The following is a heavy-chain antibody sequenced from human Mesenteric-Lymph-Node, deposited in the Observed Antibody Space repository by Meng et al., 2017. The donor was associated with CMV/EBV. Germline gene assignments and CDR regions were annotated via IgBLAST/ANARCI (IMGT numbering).Heavy chain of an antibody. D-gene: IGHD7-27*01. J-gene: IGHJ4*02. V-gene: IGHV3-23*01. CDR3: AKDRLLGIRGNFDY. CDR2: IRGSGGST. Sequence: SGFAFGRYDMSWVRQAPGKGLEWVSAIRGSGGSTYYADSVKGRFTISRDNSKNTLYLQMNSLRAEDTAVYYCAKDRLLGIRGNFDYWGQGTLVTVSS. CDR1: GFAFGRYD.